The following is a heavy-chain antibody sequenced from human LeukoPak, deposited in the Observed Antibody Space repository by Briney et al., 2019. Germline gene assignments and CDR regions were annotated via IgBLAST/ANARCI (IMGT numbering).Heavy chain of an antibody. J-gene: IGHJ4*02. D-gene: IGHD3-10*01. CDR2: IIPIFGTA. V-gene: IGHV1-69*05. Sequence: SVKVSCKASGGTFSSYAISWVRQAPGQGLEWMGGIIPIFGTANYAQKFQGRVTITTDESTSTAYMELSSLRSEDTAVYYCARDEYYGTGSHRFDYWGQGTLVTVSS. CDR3: ARDEYYGTGSHRFDY. CDR1: GGTFSSYA.